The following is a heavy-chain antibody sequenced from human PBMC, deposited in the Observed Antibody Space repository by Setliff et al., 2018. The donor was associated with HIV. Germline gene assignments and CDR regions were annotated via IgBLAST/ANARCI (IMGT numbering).Heavy chain of an antibody. CDR2: INPSGGGT. CDR3: AKGGNRGFYGMDV. D-gene: IGHD4-4*01. Sequence: ASVKVSCKASGYTFTAYYVHWVRQAPGQGLEWMGIINPSGGGTNFAQNLQDRVTMTTDTSTNTAYMELNSLRAEDTAVYYCAKGGNRGFYGMDVWGQGTTVTVSS. V-gene: IGHV1-46*01. CDR1: GYTFTAYY. J-gene: IGHJ6*02.